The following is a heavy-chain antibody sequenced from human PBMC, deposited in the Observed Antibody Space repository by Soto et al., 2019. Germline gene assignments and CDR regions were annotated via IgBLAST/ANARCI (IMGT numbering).Heavy chain of an antibody. J-gene: IGHJ6*02. CDR3: ARRLFYDILTGYYRGDGMDV. CDR2: IYNSGST. D-gene: IGHD3-9*01. CDR1: GGSFSNYY. Sequence: PSETLSLTCTVSGGSFSNYYWSWLRQPPGKGLEWIGYIYNSGSTNYNPSLKSRVTISVDTSKNQFSLKLSSVTAADTAVYYCARRLFYDILTGYYRGDGMDVWGQGTTVTVS. V-gene: IGHV4-59*01.